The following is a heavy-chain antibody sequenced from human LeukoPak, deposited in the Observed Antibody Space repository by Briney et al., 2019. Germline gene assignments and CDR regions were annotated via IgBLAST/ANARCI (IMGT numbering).Heavy chain of an antibody. CDR3: ARVLTDSRGWYHFDY. J-gene: IGHJ4*02. D-gene: IGHD6-19*01. Sequence: GGSLRLSCAASGFTFSTYTMNWVRQAPGKGLEWVSYIIGASSTIYYADSVKGRFTVSRDNARNSLYLQMNSLRDEDTAVYYCARVLTDSRGWYHFDYWGQGTLVTVSS. V-gene: IGHV3-48*02. CDR1: GFTFSTYT. CDR2: IIGASSTI.